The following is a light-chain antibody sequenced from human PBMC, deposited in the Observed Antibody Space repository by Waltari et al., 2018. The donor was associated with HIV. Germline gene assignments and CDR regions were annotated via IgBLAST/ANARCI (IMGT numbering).Light chain of an antibody. CDR3: SSYAGSNNFV. CDR1: SSDVGGYNY. Sequence: QSALTQSPSASGSPGQSVTISCTGPSSDVGGYNYVSWYQQHPGKAPKLMIYEVSKRPSGVPDRFPGSKSGNTASLTVSGLQPEDEADYYCSSYAGSNNFVFGTGTKVTVL. CDR2: EVS. J-gene: IGLJ1*01. V-gene: IGLV2-8*01.